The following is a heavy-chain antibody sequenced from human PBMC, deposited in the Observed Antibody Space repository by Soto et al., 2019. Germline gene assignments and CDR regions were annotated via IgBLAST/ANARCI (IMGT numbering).Heavy chain of an antibody. CDR3: ARDGSGWPLQH. Sequence: ASVKVSCKASGFTFTSSAMQWVRQAPGQGLEWMGWISAYNGNTNYAQNLQGRVTMTTDTSTSTAYMELRSLRSDDTAVYYCARDGSGWPLQHWGQGTLVTVSS. J-gene: IGHJ1*01. V-gene: IGHV1-18*01. CDR2: ISAYNGNT. D-gene: IGHD6-19*01. CDR1: GFTFTSSA.